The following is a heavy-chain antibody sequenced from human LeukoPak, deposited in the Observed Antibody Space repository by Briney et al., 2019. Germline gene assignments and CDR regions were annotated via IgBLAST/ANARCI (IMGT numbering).Heavy chain of an antibody. J-gene: IGHJ6*03. CDR2: IIPIFGTA. V-gene: IGHV1-69*13. D-gene: IGHD2-15*01. CDR1: GGTFSSYA. CDR3: ARRGYCSGGSCYGRRSFYSYMDV. Sequence: SVKVSCKASGGTFSSYAISWVRQAPGQGLEWMGGIIPIFGTANYAQKFQGRVTITADESTSTAYMELSSLRSEDTAVYYCARRGYCSGGSCYGRRSFYSYMDVWGKGTTVTVSS.